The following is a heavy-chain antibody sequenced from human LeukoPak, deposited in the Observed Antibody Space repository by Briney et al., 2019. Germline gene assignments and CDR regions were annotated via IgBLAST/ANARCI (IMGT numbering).Heavy chain of an antibody. CDR1: GYTFTGYG. J-gene: IGHJ6*02. D-gene: IGHD2-2*01. CDR3: ARGGGREVPAAMGNTYYYYGMDV. CDR2: ISAYNGNT. Sequence: ASVKVPCKASGYTFTGYGISWVRQAPGQGLEWMGWISAYNGNTNYAQKLQGRVTMTTDTSTSTAYMELRSLRSDDTAVYYCARGGGREVPAAMGNTYYYYGMDVWGQGTTVTVSS. V-gene: IGHV1-18*01.